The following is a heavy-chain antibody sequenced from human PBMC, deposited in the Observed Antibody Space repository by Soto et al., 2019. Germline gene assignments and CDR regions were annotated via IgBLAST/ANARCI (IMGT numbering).Heavy chain of an antibody. CDR3: ARGHYYYDMDV. CDR1: NGSVSSGTYS. Sequence: SETLSLTCTVSNGSVSSGTYSWSWVRQPPGKGLEWIGYIYYSGTTYYTPSLKSRLTMSMDRANDHFSLNLTSVTAADTAVYFCARGHYYYDMDVWGQGITVTVSS. CDR2: IYYSGTT. J-gene: IGHJ6*02. V-gene: IGHV4-30-2*01.